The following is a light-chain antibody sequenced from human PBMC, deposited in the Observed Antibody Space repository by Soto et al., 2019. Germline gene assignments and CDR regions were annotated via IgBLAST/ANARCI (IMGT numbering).Light chain of an antibody. V-gene: IGLV1-51*01. CDR2: YNN. CDR1: SSNLGNNY. Sequence: QSVLTQPPSVSAAPGQKVTISCSGSSSNLGNNYVSWYQQLPGTAPKLLIYYNNERPPVIPGRFSGSKSGTSATLGITGLQTGDEADYFCGTWDSILSAVVFGRGTKLTVL. CDR3: GTWDSILSAVV. J-gene: IGLJ2*01.